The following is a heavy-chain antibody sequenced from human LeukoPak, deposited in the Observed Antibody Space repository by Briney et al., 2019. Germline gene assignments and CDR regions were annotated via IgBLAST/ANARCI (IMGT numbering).Heavy chain of an antibody. CDR2: ISYDGSAT. J-gene: IGHJ4*02. CDR1: GFTFSTYP. Sequence: GGSLRLSCIASGFTFSTYPMHWVRQAPGKGLEWVAVISYDGSATSYAESVKGRFTFSRDNANNSLYLQMNSLRAEDTALYYCARDGTEGLFDYWGQGTLVTVSS. CDR3: ARDGTEGLFDY. V-gene: IGHV3-30*04. D-gene: IGHD1-26*01.